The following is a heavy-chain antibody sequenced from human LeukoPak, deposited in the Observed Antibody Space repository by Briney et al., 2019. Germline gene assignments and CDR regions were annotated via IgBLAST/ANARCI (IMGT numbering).Heavy chain of an antibody. CDR2: ISDSGGST. CDR3: AKGTMVRWDV. J-gene: IGHJ6*02. CDR1: GFTFSSYA. V-gene: IGHV3-23*01. Sequence: GGSLRLSCAASGFTFSSYAMNWVRQAPGKGLEWVSIISDSGGSTYNADSVKGRFTISRDNSKNTLYLQMNSLRAEDTAVYYCAKGTMVRWDVWGQGTTDTVSS. D-gene: IGHD3-10*01.